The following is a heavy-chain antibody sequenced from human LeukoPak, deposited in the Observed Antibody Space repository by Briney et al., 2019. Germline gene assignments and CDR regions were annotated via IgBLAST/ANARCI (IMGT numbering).Heavy chain of an antibody. CDR3: AKYNYGAFDI. D-gene: IGHD5-24*01. Sequence: GGSLRLSCAASGFTFSSYSMLWVRQAPGKGLEWVSYISSSSSTIYYADSVKGRFTISRDNAKNSLYLQMNTLRAEDTAVYYCAKYNYGAFDIWGQGTMVTVSS. CDR1: GFTFSSYS. J-gene: IGHJ3*02. V-gene: IGHV3-48*01. CDR2: ISSSSSTI.